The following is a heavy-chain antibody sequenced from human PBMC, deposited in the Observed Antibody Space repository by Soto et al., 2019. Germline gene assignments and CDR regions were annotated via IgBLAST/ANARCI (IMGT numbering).Heavy chain of an antibody. Sequence: QVQLVQSGAEVKKPGASVKVSCKASGYTFTSYYMHWVRQAPGQGLEWMGIINPSGGSTSYAQKFQGRVTMTRDTSTSTVYMELSSLRSEDTAVYYCARDRRSTTDYYYGMAVWGQGTTVTVSS. CDR1: GYTFTSYY. D-gene: IGHD4-17*01. J-gene: IGHJ6*02. V-gene: IGHV1-46*01. CDR3: ARDRRSTTDYYYGMAV. CDR2: INPSGGST.